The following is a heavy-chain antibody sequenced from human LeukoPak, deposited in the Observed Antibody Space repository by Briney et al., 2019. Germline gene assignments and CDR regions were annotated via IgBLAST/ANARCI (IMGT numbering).Heavy chain of an antibody. Sequence: TGGSLRLSCAASGFTFSSYGMHWVRQAPGKGLEWVSAISGSGGSTYYADSVKGRFTISRDNSKNTLYLQMNSLRAEDTAVYYCAKAVPHYYDSSGYLNYWGQGTLVTVSS. CDR1: GFTFSSYG. CDR2: ISGSGGST. CDR3: AKAVPHYYDSSGYLNY. D-gene: IGHD3-22*01. V-gene: IGHV3-23*01. J-gene: IGHJ4*02.